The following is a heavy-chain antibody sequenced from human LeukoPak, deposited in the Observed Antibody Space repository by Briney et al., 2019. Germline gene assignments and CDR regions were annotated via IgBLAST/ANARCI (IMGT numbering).Heavy chain of an antibody. Sequence: GESLKISCKGTGYTYTSYWVGWVRQMPGKGLEWMGIIYPGDSDTRYSPSFQGQVTISADKSISTAYLQWNSLKASDTAMYYCARLRPQDAFDIWGQGTMVSVSS. CDR1: GYTYTSYW. CDR2: IYPGDSDT. CDR3: ARLRPQDAFDI. J-gene: IGHJ3*02. V-gene: IGHV5-51*01.